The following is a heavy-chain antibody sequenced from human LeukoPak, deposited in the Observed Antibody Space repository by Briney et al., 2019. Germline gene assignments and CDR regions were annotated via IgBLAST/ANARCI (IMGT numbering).Heavy chain of an antibody. CDR3: ARAAAGIGNWFDP. D-gene: IGHD6-13*01. CDR1: GGSISNYY. Sequence: SETLSLTCTVSGGSISNYYWSWIRRPAGKGLEWIGRIYSSGSTNYNPSLKSRVTISVDTSKNQFSLKLSSVTAADTAVYYCARAAAGIGNWFDPWGQGTLVTVSS. V-gene: IGHV4-4*07. J-gene: IGHJ5*02. CDR2: IYSSGST.